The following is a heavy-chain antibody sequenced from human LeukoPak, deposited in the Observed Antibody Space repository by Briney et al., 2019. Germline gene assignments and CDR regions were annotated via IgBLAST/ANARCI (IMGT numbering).Heavy chain of an antibody. J-gene: IGHJ5*02. CDR2: ISSTSTTK. Sequence: GGSLRLSCAASGFTFSTYAMSWVRQAPGKGLEWVSYISSTSTTKYYADSVKGRFTISRDNSKNSLDLQMNRLTAEDTAVYYCARDRSLVDGDYGVWFDAWGQGSLVTVSS. CDR1: GFTFSTYA. V-gene: IGHV3-48*04. CDR3: ARDRSLVDGDYGVWFDA. D-gene: IGHD4-17*01.